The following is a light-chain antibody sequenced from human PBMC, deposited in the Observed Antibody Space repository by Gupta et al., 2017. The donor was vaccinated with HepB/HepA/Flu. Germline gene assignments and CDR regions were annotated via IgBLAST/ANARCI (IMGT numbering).Light chain of an antibody. CDR3: AAGDTSRNVVV. J-gene: IGLJ2*01. CDR1: SSNVARNN. V-gene: IGLV1-44*01. CDR2: YND. Sequence: QSVLTQSPSVSGTPGQRVTISCSGSSSNVARNNVNWYQQVPGTAPNLLMYYNDGRPSGVPARFSGSKSGTSAALAISGLQAEDEADYYCAAGDTSRNVVVFGGGTKLTVL.